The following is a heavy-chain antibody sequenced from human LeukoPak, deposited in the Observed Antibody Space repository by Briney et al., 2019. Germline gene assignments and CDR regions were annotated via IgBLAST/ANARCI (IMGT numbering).Heavy chain of an antibody. CDR2: INWNGDMT. D-gene: IGHD4-23*01. V-gene: IGHV3-20*04. CDR1: GFTFDENG. Sequence: AGGSLRLSCAASGFTFDENGMSWVRQAPGKGLEWVSGINWNGDMTNYADSVKGRFTISRDNAKNSLYLQMNSLRAEDTALYYCARGTTVVIDYYYYYLDVWGKGTTVTVSS. CDR3: ARGTTVVIDYYYYYLDV. J-gene: IGHJ6*03.